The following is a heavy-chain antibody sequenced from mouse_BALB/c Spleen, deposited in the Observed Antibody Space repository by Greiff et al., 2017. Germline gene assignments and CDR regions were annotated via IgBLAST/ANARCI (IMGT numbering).Heavy chain of an antibody. CDR2: IYPGDGDT. J-gene: IGHJ4*01. V-gene: IGHV1-80*01. D-gene: IGHD2-10*02. Sequence: VQLQQSGAELVRPGSSVKISCKASGYAFSSYWMNWVKQRPGQGLEWIGQIYPGDGDTNYNGKFKGKATLTADKSSSTAYMQLSSLTSEASAVYFCARSQYGNPHYYAMDYWGQGTSVTVSS. CDR3: ARSQYGNPHYYAMDY. CDR1: GYAFSSYW.